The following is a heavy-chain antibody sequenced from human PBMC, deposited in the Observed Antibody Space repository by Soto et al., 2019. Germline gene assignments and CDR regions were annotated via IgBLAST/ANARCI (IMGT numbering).Heavy chain of an antibody. V-gene: IGHV4-34*01. J-gene: IGHJ4*02. D-gene: IGHD3-10*01. CDR1: GGSFSGYY. CDR2: INHSGST. Sequence: PSETLSLTCAVYGGSFSGYYWSWIRQPPGKGLEWIGEINHSGSTNYNPSLKSRVTISVDTSKNQFSLKLSSVTAADTAVYYCARVKVRYYGSGSYYRNQPFDYWGQGTLVTVSS. CDR3: ARVKVRYYGSGSYYRNQPFDY.